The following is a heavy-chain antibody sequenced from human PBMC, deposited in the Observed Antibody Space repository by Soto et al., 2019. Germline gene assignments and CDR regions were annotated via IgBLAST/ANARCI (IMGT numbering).Heavy chain of an antibody. V-gene: IGHV3-13*05. D-gene: IGHD5-12*01. Sequence: PWWSLRLSCSASVFTFSSHDMHWCRQATGKGLEWVSAIGTAGDPYYPGSVKGRFTISRENAKNSLYLQMNSLRAGDTAVYYCARESRDGYNLDYWGQGTLVTVSS. CDR2: IGTAGDP. J-gene: IGHJ4*02. CDR1: VFTFSSHD. CDR3: ARESRDGYNLDY.